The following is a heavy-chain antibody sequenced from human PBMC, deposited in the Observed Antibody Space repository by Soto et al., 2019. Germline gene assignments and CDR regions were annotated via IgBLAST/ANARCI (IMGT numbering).Heavy chain of an antibody. D-gene: IGHD3-3*02. Sequence: QVQLVESGGGVVQPERSLKLSCETSGYTFNTYNMHWVRQAPGKGLEWVALIWNDGSNRQYADSVKGRFTISRDNSKNTVYLQMNSLRVEDTALYFCARSLADDAFDIWGQGTMVTVAS. CDR3: ARSLADDAFDI. CDR2: IWNDGSNR. CDR1: GYTFNTYN. J-gene: IGHJ3*02. V-gene: IGHV3-33*01.